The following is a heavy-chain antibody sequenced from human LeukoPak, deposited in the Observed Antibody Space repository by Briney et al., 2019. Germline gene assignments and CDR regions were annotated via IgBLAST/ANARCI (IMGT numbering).Heavy chain of an antibody. D-gene: IGHD3-22*01. CDR1: GYTFTSYD. Sequence: ASVKVSCKASGYTFTSYDINWVRQATGQGLEWMGWINPNSGGTNYAQKFQGRVTMTRDTSISTAYMELSRLRSDDTAVYYCARARITMIVVDNWFDPWGQGTLVTVSS. CDR2: INPNSGGT. J-gene: IGHJ5*02. V-gene: IGHV1-2*02. CDR3: ARARITMIVVDNWFDP.